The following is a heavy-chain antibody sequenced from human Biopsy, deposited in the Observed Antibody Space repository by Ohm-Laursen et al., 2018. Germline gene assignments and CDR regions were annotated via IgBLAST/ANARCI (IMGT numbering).Heavy chain of an antibody. D-gene: IGHD2/OR15-2a*01. J-gene: IGHJ6*02. V-gene: IGHV4-59*01. CDR2: IYYSGST. Sequence: SVTLSLTCTVSGFSISSDYWGWLRQTPGKGLVWIGYIYYSGSTNYNPSLKSRVTISVDTSKNQFSLRLNSVTAADTDVYYCARETNSTGWPYYCFYGMDVWGQGATVTVSS. CDR3: ARETNSTGWPYYCFYGMDV. CDR1: GFSISSDY.